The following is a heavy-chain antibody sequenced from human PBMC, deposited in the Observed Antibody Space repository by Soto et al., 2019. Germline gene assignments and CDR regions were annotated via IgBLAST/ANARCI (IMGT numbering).Heavy chain of an antibody. CDR1: GFTFSSYD. V-gene: IGHV3-23*01. D-gene: IGHD3-10*01. J-gene: IGHJ6*02. CDR2: ISGSGGIT. Sequence: LRLSFIASGFTFSSYDMTWVRQAPGKGLEWVSDISGSGGITYYADSVKGRFTISRDNSKNTLNLQMSSLRADDTAVYYCARARRGAPYYYTMDLWGQGTTVTVSS. CDR3: ARARRGAPYYYTMDL.